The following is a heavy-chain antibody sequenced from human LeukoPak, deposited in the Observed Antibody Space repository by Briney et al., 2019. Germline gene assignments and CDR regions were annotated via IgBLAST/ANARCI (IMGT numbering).Heavy chain of an antibody. CDR1: GVSISSHY. D-gene: IGHD3-9*01. J-gene: IGHJ6*03. CDR2: IYYSGST. CDR3: ASNYDILTGYPPYYYHYMDV. V-gene: IGHV4-59*11. Sequence: ASETLSLTCTVSGVSISSHYWGWIRQPPGKGLEWIGYIYYSGSTNYNPSLKSRVTISVDTSKNQFSLKLSSVTAADTAVYYCASNYDILTGYPPYYYHYMDVWGKGTTVTVSS.